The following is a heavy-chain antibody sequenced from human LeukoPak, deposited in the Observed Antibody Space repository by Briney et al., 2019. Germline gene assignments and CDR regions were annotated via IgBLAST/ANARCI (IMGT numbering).Heavy chain of an antibody. V-gene: IGHV4-30-4*08. Sequence: SETLSLTCTVSGGSISSRSYYWAWICQSPGKGLEWIGYIYYSGSTYYNPSLESRVTISVDTSKNQFSLKLSSVTAADTAVYYCARNRGGYNSFDYWGQGTLVTVSS. D-gene: IGHD5-24*01. J-gene: IGHJ4*02. CDR1: GGSISSRSYY. CDR2: IYYSGST. CDR3: ARNRGGYNSFDY.